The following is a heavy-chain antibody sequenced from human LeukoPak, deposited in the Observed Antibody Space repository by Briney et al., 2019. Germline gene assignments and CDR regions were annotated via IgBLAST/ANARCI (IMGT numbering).Heavy chain of an antibody. CDR3: ASGPPVLKYFEY. Sequence: GGSLILSCAASGFTFSTYVMNWFRQAPGKGLEWVSTISVGAEYIFYADSVKGRFTISRDDSNNALYLQMHSLRAEDTALYYCASGPPVLKYFEYWGQGTLVTVSS. J-gene: IGHJ4*02. D-gene: IGHD3-9*01. CDR2: ISVGAEYI. CDR1: GFTFSTYV. V-gene: IGHV3-23*01.